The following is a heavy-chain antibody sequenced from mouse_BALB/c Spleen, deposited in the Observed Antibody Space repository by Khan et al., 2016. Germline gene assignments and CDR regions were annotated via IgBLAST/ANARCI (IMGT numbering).Heavy chain of an antibody. CDR1: GYTFTDYN. Sequence: VRLQQSGPELVKPGASVKIPCKASGYTFTDYNMDWVKQSHGKSLEWIGDIDPYNGGTIYNQKFKGKATLTVDESSSTAYMELRSLTSEDTAVYYCARGYVNYGPAMDYGGQGTSVTGSS. CDR3: ARGYVNYGPAMDY. CDR2: IDPYNGGT. J-gene: IGHJ4*01. D-gene: IGHD1-1*01. V-gene: IGHV1-18*01.